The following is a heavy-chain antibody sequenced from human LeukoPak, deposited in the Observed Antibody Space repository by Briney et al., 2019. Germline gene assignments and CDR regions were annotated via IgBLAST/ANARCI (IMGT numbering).Heavy chain of an antibody. CDR3: AKRGPGSPQSGKYYFDY. D-gene: IGHD3-10*01. V-gene: IGHV1-69*13. CDR1: GGTFSSYA. J-gene: IGHJ4*02. Sequence: SVTVSCKASGGTFSSYAISWVRQAPGQGLEWMGGIIPIFGTANYAQKFQGRVTITADESTSTAYMELSSLRSEDTAVYYCAKRGPGSPQSGKYYFDYWGQGTLVTVSS. CDR2: IIPIFGTA.